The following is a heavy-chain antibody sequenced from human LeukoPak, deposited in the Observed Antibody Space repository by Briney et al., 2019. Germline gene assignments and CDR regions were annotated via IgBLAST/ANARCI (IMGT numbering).Heavy chain of an antibody. V-gene: IGHV3-66*01. CDR2: IYSGGTT. D-gene: IGHD1-26*01. J-gene: IGHJ4*02. CDR1: GLTINNKL. Sequence: GGSLRFSCAASGLTINNKLMTWVRQAPGKGLKWVTIIYSGGTTYYADSVKGRFTISRDNSKNTLYLQMNSLRAEDTAVYYCARVRGSGSYFADSWGQGTLVTVSS. CDR3: ARVRGSGSYFADS.